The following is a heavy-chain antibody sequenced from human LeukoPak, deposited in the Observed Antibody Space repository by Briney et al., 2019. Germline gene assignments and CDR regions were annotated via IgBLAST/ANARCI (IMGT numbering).Heavy chain of an antibody. V-gene: IGHV3-74*01. J-gene: IGHJ3*02. Sequence: GGSLRLSCAASGFTFSGYWMHWVRQAPGKGLVWVSRIKSDGSITSYADSVKGRVTISRDNAKNTLYLQMNSLRAEDTALYYCARHDYGDYSAFDIWGQGTMVTVSS. CDR3: ARHDYGDYSAFDI. D-gene: IGHD4-17*01. CDR1: GFTFSGYW. CDR2: IKSDGSIT.